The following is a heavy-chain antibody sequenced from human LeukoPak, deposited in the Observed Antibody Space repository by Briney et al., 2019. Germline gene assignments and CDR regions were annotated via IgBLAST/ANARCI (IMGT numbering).Heavy chain of an antibody. V-gene: IGHV3-73*01. J-gene: IGHJ4*02. CDR2: IRSKANSYAT. Sequence: GGSLRLSCAASGFTFSGSAMHWVRQASGKGLEWVGRIRSKANSYATAYAASVKGRFTISRDDSKNTAYLQMNSLRPEDTAVYYCARARPSMWIDYWGQGTLVTVSS. CDR3: ARARPSMWIDY. D-gene: IGHD5-12*01. CDR1: GFTFSGSA.